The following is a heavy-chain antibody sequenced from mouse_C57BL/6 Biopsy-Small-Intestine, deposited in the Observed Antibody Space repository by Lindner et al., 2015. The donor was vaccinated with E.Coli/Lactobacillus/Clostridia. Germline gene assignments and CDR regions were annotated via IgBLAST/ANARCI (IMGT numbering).Heavy chain of an antibody. CDR2: ISPFSGNT. Sequence: SVKVSCKTSPYSFEYYGMSWVRQAPGQGLEWMGWISPFSGNTNYARNLQDRVTLTTDTSTSTVYMELRSLTSDDTAVYYCGRATNSGWYNYYGMDVWGQGTRSPSPQ. D-gene: IGHD1-1*01. CDR3: GRATNSGWYNYYGMDV. CDR1: PYSFEYYG. V-gene: IGHV1-7*01. J-gene: IGHJ1*01.